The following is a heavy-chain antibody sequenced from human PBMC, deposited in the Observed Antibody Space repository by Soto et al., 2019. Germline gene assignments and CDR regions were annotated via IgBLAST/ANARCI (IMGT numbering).Heavy chain of an antibody. CDR3: ARQIYDSDTGPNFQYYFDS. V-gene: IGHV5-10-1*01. D-gene: IGHD3-22*01. Sequence: GESLKISCKGSGYSFTSYWISWVRQKPGKGLEWMGRIDPSDSQTYYSPSFRGHVTISVTKSITTVFLQWSSLRASDTAMYYCARQIYDSDTGPNFQYYFDSWGQGTPVTVSS. J-gene: IGHJ4*02. CDR1: GYSFTSYW. CDR2: IDPSDSQT.